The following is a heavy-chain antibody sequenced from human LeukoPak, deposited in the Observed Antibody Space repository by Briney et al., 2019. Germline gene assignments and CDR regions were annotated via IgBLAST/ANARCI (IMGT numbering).Heavy chain of an antibody. V-gene: IGHV3-23*01. CDR3: AKDLAVAGIFDY. CDR2: ISGSGGST. J-gene: IGHJ4*02. D-gene: IGHD6-19*01. Sequence: PGVSLRLSCAASGFTFSSYAMSWVRQAPGKGLEWVSAISGSGGSTYYADSVKGRFTISRDNSKNTLYLQMNSLRAEDTAVYYCAKDLAVAGIFDYWGQGTLVTVSS. CDR1: GFTFSSYA.